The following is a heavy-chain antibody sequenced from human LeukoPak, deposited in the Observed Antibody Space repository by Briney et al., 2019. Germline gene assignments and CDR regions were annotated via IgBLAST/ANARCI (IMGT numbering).Heavy chain of an antibody. Sequence: GGSLRLSCEASEISFSTYAMSWVRQAPGRGLXXXXXISARAGSAYYRDSLKGRLTISRDNSKNTLYLQMNDLRPEDTARYYCAKEGSGWFDGRYFDNWGQGTLLTVSS. CDR2: ISARAGSA. V-gene: IGHV3-23*02. CDR1: EISFSTYA. D-gene: IGHD6-19*01. J-gene: IGHJ4*02. CDR3: AKEGSGWFDGRYFDN.